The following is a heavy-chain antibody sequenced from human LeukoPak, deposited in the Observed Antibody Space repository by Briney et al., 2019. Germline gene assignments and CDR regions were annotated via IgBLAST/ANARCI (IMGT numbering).Heavy chain of an antibody. CDR2: IYPGDSDT. Sequence: GESLKISCKISGYRLTNNWIGWVRQVPGKGLEWMGLIYPGDSDTRYSPSFQGQVTFSVDTSISTAYLQLSGLRASDTAIYYCVGLGLTSSLDYWGQGTLVTVSS. V-gene: IGHV5-51*01. J-gene: IGHJ4*02. CDR1: GYRLTNNW. D-gene: IGHD6-13*01. CDR3: VGLGLTSSLDY.